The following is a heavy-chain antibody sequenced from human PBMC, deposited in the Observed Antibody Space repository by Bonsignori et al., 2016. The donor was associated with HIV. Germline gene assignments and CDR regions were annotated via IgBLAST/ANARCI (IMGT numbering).Heavy chain of an antibody. Sequence: ASVKVSCKASGYTFTSYGISWVRQAPGQGLEWMGWISAYNGNTNYAQKLQGRVTMTTDTSTSTAYMELRSLRSDDTAVYYCARWVLLWFGELLSSRFDYWGPGNPGHRLL. CDR3: ARWVLLWFGELLSSRFDY. D-gene: IGHD3-10*01. J-gene: IGHJ4*02. CDR2: ISAYNGNT. V-gene: IGHV1-18*01. CDR1: GYTFTSYG.